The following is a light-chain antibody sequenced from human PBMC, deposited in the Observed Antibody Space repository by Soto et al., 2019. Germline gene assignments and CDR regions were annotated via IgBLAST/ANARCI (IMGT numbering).Light chain of an antibody. V-gene: IGKV3-15*01. J-gene: IGKJ5*01. Sequence: IVVMRSPSPLSVSKRGKVLISCCASQHIHEKLAWYQQQTRQTPRLLLYYTSTRATGGPTRFIGSRSGAEFTLPINSLQSEDFAVYYCQQYNDWPPITFGQGTRLEIK. CDR3: QQYNDWPPIT. CDR2: YTS. CDR1: QHIHEK.